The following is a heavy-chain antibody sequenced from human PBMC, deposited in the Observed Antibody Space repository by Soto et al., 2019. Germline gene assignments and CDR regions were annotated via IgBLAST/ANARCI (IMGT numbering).Heavy chain of an antibody. J-gene: IGHJ4*02. V-gene: IGHV4-34*01. CDR3: ARGRYYYDSSGYYDRRPDYFDY. Sequence: SETLSLTCAVYGGSFSGYYWSWIRQPPGRGLEWIGEINHSGSTNYNPSLKSRVTISVDTSKNQFSLKLSSVTAADTAVYYCARGRYYYDSSGYYDRRPDYFDYWGQGTLVTVSS. CDR2: INHSGST. D-gene: IGHD3-22*01. CDR1: GGSFSGYY.